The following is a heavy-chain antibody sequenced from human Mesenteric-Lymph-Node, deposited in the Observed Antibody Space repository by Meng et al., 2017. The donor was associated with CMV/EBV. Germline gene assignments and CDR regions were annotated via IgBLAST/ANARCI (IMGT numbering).Heavy chain of an antibody. CDR2: ISGSGGST. CDR3: AKDRQAYDSSGYYDY. CDR1: GFTFSSYA. D-gene: IGHD3-22*01. J-gene: IGHJ4*02. V-gene: IGHV3-23*01. Sequence: GESLKISCAASGFTFSSYAMSWVRQAPGKGLEWVSAISGSGGSTYYADSVKGRFTISRDNSKNTLYLQMNSLRAEDTAVYYCAKDRQAYDSSGYYDYWGQGTLVTVSS.